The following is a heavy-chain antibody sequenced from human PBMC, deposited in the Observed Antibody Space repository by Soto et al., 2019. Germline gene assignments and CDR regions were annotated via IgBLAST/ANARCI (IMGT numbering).Heavy chain of an antibody. Sequence: EVQLLESGGGLVQPGGSLRLSCAASGFTFSSYAMSWVRQAPGKGLEWVSGISGSGGRRHYADSVKGRFFISRDNSKNTLSVHINRLGVGDTAVYYCAKAPAEVCGAYTLFDPWGLGTLVTVSS. D-gene: IGHD3-3*01. CDR2: ISGSGGRR. CDR1: GFTFSSYA. V-gene: IGHV3-23*01. CDR3: AKAPAEVCGAYTLFDP. J-gene: IGHJ5*02.